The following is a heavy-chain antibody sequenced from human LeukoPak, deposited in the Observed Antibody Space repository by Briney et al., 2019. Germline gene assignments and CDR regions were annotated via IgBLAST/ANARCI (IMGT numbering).Heavy chain of an antibody. CDR2: ISGSGDST. CDR3: ARDSYYYGSGSYFRNDAFDI. J-gene: IGHJ3*02. CDR1: GFIFRHYA. V-gene: IGHV3-23*01. D-gene: IGHD3-10*01. Sequence: GGSLRLSCGASGFIFRHYAVNWVRQSPGKGLEWVSGISGSGDSTYYVDSVKGRFTISRDNSKNTLYLQMNSLRAEDTAVYYCARDSYYYGSGSYFRNDAFDIWGQGTMVTVSS.